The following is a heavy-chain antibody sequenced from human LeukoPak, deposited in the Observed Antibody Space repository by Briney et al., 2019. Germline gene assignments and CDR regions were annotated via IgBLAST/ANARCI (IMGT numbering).Heavy chain of an antibody. Sequence: PSETLSLTCTVSGVSISTYYWSWIRQPPGKGLEWIGYIYYSGNTGSTNYNPSLKSRVTISLDTSKNQFSLKLTSVTAADTAVYSCARGGYYYNYWGQGTLVTVSS. J-gene: IGHJ4*02. CDR2: IYYSGNTGST. V-gene: IGHV4-59*01. CDR3: ARGGYYYNY. CDR1: GVSISTYY. D-gene: IGHD3-22*01.